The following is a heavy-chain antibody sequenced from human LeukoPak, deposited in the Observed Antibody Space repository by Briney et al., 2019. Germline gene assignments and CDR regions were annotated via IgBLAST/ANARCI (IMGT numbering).Heavy chain of an antibody. V-gene: IGHV3-53*01. CDR3: AKGYNYAYEY. J-gene: IGHJ4*02. D-gene: IGHD5-18*01. Sequence: PGGSLRLSCAASGFTISSSYMSWVRQAPGKGLEWVSLIYSGGSTYYAASLKGRFTVSGDNSKNTLYLQMNSLRPENTAVYYCAKGYNYAYEYWGQGTLVTVSS. CDR1: GFTISSSY. CDR2: IYSGGST.